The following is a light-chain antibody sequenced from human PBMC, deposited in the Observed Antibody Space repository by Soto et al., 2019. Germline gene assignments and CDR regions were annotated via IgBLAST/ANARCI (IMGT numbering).Light chain of an antibody. CDR1: NRDIGAYNL. J-gene: IGLJ3*02. Sequence: QSALTQPASVSGSLGQSITISCTGSNRDIGAYNLVSWYQQYPDTAPKLIIYEVRNRPSGVSYRFTCSRSGNTASLTISALQAYDEATFYCSSYTTTSTLLFGGGTKLTVL. CDR3: SSYTTTSTLL. V-gene: IGLV2-14*01. CDR2: EVR.